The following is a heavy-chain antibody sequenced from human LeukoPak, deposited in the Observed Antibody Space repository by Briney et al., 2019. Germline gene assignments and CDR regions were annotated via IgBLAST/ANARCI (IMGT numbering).Heavy chain of an antibody. CDR1: GGSISSYY. Sequence: PSETLSLTCTVSGGSISSYYWSWIRQPPGKGLEWIGYIYYSGSTNYNPSLKSRVTISVDTSKNQFSLKLSSVTAADTAVYYCARHRGYGYGPSVYYFDYWGQGTLVTVSS. CDR3: ARHRGYGYGPSVYYFDY. J-gene: IGHJ4*02. V-gene: IGHV4-59*08. CDR2: IYYSGST. D-gene: IGHD5-18*01.